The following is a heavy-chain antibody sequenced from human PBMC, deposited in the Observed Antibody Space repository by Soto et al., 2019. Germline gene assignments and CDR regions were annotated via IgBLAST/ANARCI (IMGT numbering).Heavy chain of an antibody. CDR2: MNPNSGNT. V-gene: IGHV1-8*01. Sequence: ASVKVSCKASGYTFTSYDINWVRQATGQGLEWMGWMNPNSGNTGYAQKFQGRVTMTRNTSISTAYMELSSLRFEDTAVYYCATDRRKFGYCSGGSCYSNYHYDGMDVWGLGTTVTVSS. CDR1: GYTFTSYD. CDR3: ATDRRKFGYCSGGSCYSNYHYDGMDV. J-gene: IGHJ6*02. D-gene: IGHD2-15*01.